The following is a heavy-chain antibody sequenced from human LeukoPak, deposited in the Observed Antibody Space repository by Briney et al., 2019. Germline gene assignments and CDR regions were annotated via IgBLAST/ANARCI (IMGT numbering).Heavy chain of an antibody. J-gene: IGHJ1*01. CDR3: ARGPPTAQYFQH. V-gene: IGHV1-8*03. CDR2: INPNSGNT. CDR1: GYTFTTYD. D-gene: IGHD1-1*01. Sequence: ASVKVSRKASGYTFTTYDINWVRQATGKGLEWMGWINPNSGNTGYAQEFQGRVTITRNSSITTVYMELSSLRSEDTAVYYCARGPPTAQYFQHWGQGTLVTVSS.